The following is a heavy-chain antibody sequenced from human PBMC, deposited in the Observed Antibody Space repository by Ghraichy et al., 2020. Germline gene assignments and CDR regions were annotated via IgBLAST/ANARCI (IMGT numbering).Heavy chain of an antibody. CDR1: GYTFTGYY. D-gene: IGHD3-10*01. CDR2: INPNSGGT. Sequence: ASVKVSCKASGYTFTGYYMHWVRQAPGQGLEWMGWINPNSGGTNYAQKFQGRVTMTRDTSISTSYMELSRLRSDDTAVYYCARDGIMGSGSYYLNWFDPWGQGTLVTVSS. J-gene: IGHJ5*02. V-gene: IGHV1-2*02. CDR3: ARDGIMGSGSYYLNWFDP.